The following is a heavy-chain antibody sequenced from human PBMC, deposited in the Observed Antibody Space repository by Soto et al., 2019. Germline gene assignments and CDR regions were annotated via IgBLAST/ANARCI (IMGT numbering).Heavy chain of an antibody. CDR1: GFTFSSYG. CDR2: ISYDGSNK. J-gene: IGHJ4*01. Sequence: GGSLRPSYRASGFTFSSYGMHLIRQAPGKGLEWVAVISYDGSNKYYADSVKGRFIISRDNSKNTLYLQMNSLRAEDTAVYYCALGYYYDTSGFATFDYWGHGTLVTVSS. V-gene: IGHV3-30*03. D-gene: IGHD3-22*01. CDR3: ALGYYYDTSGFATFDY.